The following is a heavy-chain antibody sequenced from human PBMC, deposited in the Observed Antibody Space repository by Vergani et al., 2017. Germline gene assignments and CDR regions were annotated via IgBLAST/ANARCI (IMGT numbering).Heavy chain of an antibody. V-gene: IGHV4-61*02. J-gene: IGHJ6*02. CDR1: GGSISSGSYY. CDR2: IYTSGSA. D-gene: IGHD6-19*01. CDR3: ARARSSGRRDYYYGMDV. Sequence: QVQLQESGPGLVKPSQTLSLTCTVSGGSISSGSYYWSWIRQPAGKGLEWIGRIYTSGSANYNPSLKSRVTISVDTSKNQFSLKLSSVTAADTAVYDCARARSSGRRDYYYGMDVWGQGTTVTVSS.